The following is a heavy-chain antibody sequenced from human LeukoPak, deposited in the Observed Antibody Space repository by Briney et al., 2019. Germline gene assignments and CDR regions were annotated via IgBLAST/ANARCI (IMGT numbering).Heavy chain of an antibody. CDR1: GYXFTGYY. J-gene: IGHJ4*02. Sequence: ASVKVSCKASGYXFTGYYIHWVRQAPGQGLQWMGWINPNSGGTNYAQKFQDRVTMTRDTSISTAYMELSRLRSDDTAMYFCARAYTGFEAFDYWGQGTLVTVSS. CDR3: ARAYTGFEAFDY. CDR2: INPNSGGT. V-gene: IGHV1-2*02. D-gene: IGHD5-12*01.